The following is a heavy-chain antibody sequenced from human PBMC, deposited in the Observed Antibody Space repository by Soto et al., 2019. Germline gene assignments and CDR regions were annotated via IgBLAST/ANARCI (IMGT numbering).Heavy chain of an antibody. V-gene: IGHV3-23*01. J-gene: IGHJ6*02. CDR3: ARDRSTVFGLDV. D-gene: IGHD3-3*01. CDR1: GFTFSDYV. CDR2: ISDGGERT. Sequence: EVLLLESGGDSVQPGGSLRLSCVASGFTFSDYVMSWVRQVPGKGLEWVSSISDGGERTDYRDSVRGRFTISRDNASFMLHLQTSRLRVDATATYCSARDRSTVFGLDVWGQGTTVTVSS.